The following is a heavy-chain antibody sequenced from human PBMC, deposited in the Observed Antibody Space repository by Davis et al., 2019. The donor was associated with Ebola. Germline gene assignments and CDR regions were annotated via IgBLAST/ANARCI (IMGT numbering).Heavy chain of an antibody. V-gene: IGHV4-39*01. J-gene: IGHJ4*02. Sequence: PSETLSLTCTVSGGSVSSGSYYWGWIRQPPGKGLEWIGSIYYSGSTYYNPSLKSRVTISVDTSKNQFSLKLSSVTAADTAVYYCARHSGSYSSRFYWGQGTLVTVSS. CDR2: IYYSGST. CDR1: GGSVSSGSYY. CDR3: ARHSGSYSSRFY. D-gene: IGHD1-26*01.